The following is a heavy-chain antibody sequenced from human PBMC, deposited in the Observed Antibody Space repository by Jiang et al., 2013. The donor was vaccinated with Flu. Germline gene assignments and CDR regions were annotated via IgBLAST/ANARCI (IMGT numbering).Heavy chain of an antibody. Sequence: TQTLTLTCTFSEFSLNTRGMSVSWIRQPPGKALEWLARIDWDDDKYYNTSLRTRLTISKDTPKNQVVLTMTNMDPVDTGTYYCARDYYGSGTGYYGMDVWGQGTTVTVSS. CDR1: EFSLNTRGMS. V-gene: IGHV2-70*11. J-gene: IGHJ6*02. D-gene: IGHD3-10*01. CDR2: IDWDDDK. CDR3: ARDYYGSGTGYYGMDV.